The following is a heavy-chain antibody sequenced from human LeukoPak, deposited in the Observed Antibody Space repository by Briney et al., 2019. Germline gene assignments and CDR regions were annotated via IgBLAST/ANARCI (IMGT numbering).Heavy chain of an antibody. J-gene: IGHJ4*02. CDR2: IYSSGST. CDR3: ARDGGTGYFDY. Sequence: MSSETLSLTCTVSGGSISSGSYYWSWIRQPAGKGLEWIGRIYSSGSTNYNPSLKSRVTIAVDTSKNQFSLNLSSVTAADTAVYSCARDGGTGYFDYWGQGTLVTVSS. V-gene: IGHV4-61*02. CDR1: GGSISSGSYY. D-gene: IGHD3-16*01.